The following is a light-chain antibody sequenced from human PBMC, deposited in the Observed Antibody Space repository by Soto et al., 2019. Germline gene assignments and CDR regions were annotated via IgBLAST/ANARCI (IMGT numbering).Light chain of an antibody. CDR1: SSDVGNYNL. V-gene: IGLV2-23*02. CDR2: QVS. CDR3: CSYAGPIAWM. J-gene: IGLJ3*02. Sequence: QSALTQPASVSGSPGQSITISCAGTSSDVGNYNLVSWYQQHPGKVPKVLIYQVSQRPSGVSHRFSGSKSGNTASLTISGLQAEDEAYYYCCSYAGPIAWMFGGGTKLTVL.